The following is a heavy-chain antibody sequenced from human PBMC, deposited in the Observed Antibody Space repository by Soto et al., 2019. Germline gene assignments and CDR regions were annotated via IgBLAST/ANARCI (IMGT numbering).Heavy chain of an antibody. J-gene: IGHJ4*02. CDR3: ARGIYYGAFPFVD. V-gene: IGHV4-31*03. Sequence: SETLSLTCTFSGVSISSDDYYWSWIRQHPGKGLEWIGNIFHRGSTNYNPSLQSRATILVATSKNQFSLRLSSVTATDTAVNYCARGIYYGAFPFVDWGQGTLDTVSS. CDR1: GVSISSDDYY. D-gene: IGHD4-17*01. CDR2: IFHRGST.